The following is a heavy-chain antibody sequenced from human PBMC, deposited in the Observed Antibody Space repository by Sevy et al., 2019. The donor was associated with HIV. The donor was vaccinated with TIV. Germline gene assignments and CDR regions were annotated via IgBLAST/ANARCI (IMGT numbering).Heavy chain of an antibody. J-gene: IGHJ3*02. V-gene: IGHV4-59*08. CDR2: VYYIGGT. CDR1: GGSINSDH. CDR3: ARRNDFAI. Sequence: SETLSLTCTVSGGSINSDHWNWIRQPPGKGLEWIGYVYYIGGTNYNPSLKNRVTVSVDRTKNQFSLKLTSVSAADTAVYYCARRNDFAIWGQGTMVTVSS.